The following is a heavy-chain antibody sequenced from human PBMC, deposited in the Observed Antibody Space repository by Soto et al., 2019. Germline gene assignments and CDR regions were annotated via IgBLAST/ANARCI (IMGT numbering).Heavy chain of an antibody. V-gene: IGHV3-11*06. CDR3: VRDSARIVVVPRVDGDNWLDP. CDR1: GFTFSDYF. J-gene: IGHJ5*02. CDR2: ISGSSDNI. D-gene: IGHD2-2*01. Sequence: LRLSCAASGFTFSDYFMSWIRQAPGKGLEWVSFISGSSDNIKYADSVKGRFTISRDNAKNSLYLQMNSLRAEGTAVYYCVRDSARIVVVPRVDGDNWLDPWGQGTLVTAPQ.